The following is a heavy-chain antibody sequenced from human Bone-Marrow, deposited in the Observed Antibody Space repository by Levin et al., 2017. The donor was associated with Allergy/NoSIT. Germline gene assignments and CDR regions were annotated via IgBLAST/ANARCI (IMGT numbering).Heavy chain of an antibody. CDR2: INPSGGST. Sequence: GASVKVSCKASGYTFTSYYMHWVRQAPGQGLEWMGIINPSGGSTSYAQKFQGRVTMTRDTSTSTVYMELSSLRSEDTAVYYCARDQPAEVEMATIGWGFDYWGQGTLVTVSS. V-gene: IGHV1-46*01. D-gene: IGHD5-24*01. CDR3: ARDQPAEVEMATIGWGFDY. J-gene: IGHJ4*02. CDR1: GYTFTSYY.